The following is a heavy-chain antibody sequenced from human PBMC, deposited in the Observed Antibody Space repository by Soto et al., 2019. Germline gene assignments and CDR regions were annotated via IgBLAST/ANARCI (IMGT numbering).Heavy chain of an antibody. CDR3: ARGPWYNWNGEAEYYFDY. Sequence: PGGSLRLSCAASGFTFSSYDMHWVRQATGKGLGWVSAIGTAGDTYYPGSVKGRFTISRENAKNSLYLQMNSLRAGDTAVYYCARGPWYNWNGEAEYYFDYWGQGTLVTVSS. D-gene: IGHD1-1*01. CDR2: IGTAGDT. J-gene: IGHJ4*02. CDR1: GFTFSSYD. V-gene: IGHV3-13*01.